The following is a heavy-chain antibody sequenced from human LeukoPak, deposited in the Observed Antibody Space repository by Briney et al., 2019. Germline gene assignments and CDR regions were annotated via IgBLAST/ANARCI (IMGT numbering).Heavy chain of an antibody. CDR1: GFTFSSYS. J-gene: IGHJ5*01. CDR3: ARDRVVSRRFGAVAS. Sequence: GGSLRLSCAASGFTFSSYSMNWVRQAPGKGLEWVSFISSSSTYIYYADSVKGRFTISRDDAKNSLYLQMSSLRADDTAVYYCARDRVVSRRFGAVASWGQGTLVTVSS. V-gene: IGHV3-21*01. CDR2: ISSSSTYI. D-gene: IGHD3-10*01.